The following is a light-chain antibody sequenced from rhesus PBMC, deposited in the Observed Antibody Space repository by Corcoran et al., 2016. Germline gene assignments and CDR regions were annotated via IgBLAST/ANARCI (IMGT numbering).Light chain of an antibody. CDR1: HGISSW. V-gene: IGKV1-22*01. Sequence: DIQMTQSPSSLSASVGDKVTITCRASHGISSWLAWYQQKPGKAPKLLIYKASSFQSGGPSRFSGSGSGTEFTLTISSLQPEDFATYYCLQYSSSTYSFSQGTKVEIK. CDR2: KAS. CDR3: LQYSSSTYS. J-gene: IGKJ2*01.